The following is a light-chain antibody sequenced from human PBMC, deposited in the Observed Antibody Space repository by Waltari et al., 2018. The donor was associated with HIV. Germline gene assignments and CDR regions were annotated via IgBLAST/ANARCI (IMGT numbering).Light chain of an antibody. J-gene: IGLJ3*02. V-gene: IGLV2-14*03. Sequence: SALTQPAYVSGSPGKSLTISCTGTSSDVGAYHYVSWYQQHPGKAPKLMIYEVSNRPAGVSNLFSASKTGNTAALTISGLQAEAEAYYYCSSYTTNNTRVFGVGSKLTVL. CDR2: EVS. CDR1: SSDVGAYHY. CDR3: SSYTTNNTRV.